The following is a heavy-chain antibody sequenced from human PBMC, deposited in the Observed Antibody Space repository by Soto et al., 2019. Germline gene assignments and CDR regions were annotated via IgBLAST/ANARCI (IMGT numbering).Heavy chain of an antibody. V-gene: IGHV3-23*01. CDR2: ISPSGDRT. J-gene: IGHJ4*02. D-gene: IGHD2-15*01. CDR1: GFTFSSFA. CDR3: AKEFEVVVVAATAFDY. Sequence: GGSLRLSCVASGFTFSSFALSWVRQAPGKGLEWVSGISPSGDRTYYGDSVKGRFTISRDNSKNALYLQMDSLGAEDTAVYYCAKEFEVVVVAATAFDYWGQGTLVTVSS.